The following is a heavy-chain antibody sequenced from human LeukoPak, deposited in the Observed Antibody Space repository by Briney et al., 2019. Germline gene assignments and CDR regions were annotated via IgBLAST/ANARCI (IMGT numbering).Heavy chain of an antibody. V-gene: IGHV4-59*01. Sequence: SETLSLTCTVSGGSISSYYWSWIRQPPGKGLEWIGYIYYSGSTNYNPSLKSRVTISVDTSKNQFSLKLSSVTAADTAVYYCARDGAAGHFDYWGQGTLITVSS. CDR3: ARDGAAGHFDY. D-gene: IGHD6-13*01. J-gene: IGHJ4*02. CDR2: IYYSGST. CDR1: GGSISSYY.